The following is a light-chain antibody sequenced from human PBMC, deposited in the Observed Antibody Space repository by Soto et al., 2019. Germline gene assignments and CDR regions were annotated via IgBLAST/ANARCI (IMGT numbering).Light chain of an antibody. CDR3: QQYNNWPPIT. V-gene: IGKV3-15*01. J-gene: IGKJ5*01. Sequence: AGTLSLSTGERATLSCRASQSVSSSYLAWYQQKPGQAPRLLIYGASTRATGIPARFSGSGSGTEFTLTISSLQSEDFAVYYCQQYNNWPPITFGQGTRLAIK. CDR1: QSVSSSY. CDR2: GAS.